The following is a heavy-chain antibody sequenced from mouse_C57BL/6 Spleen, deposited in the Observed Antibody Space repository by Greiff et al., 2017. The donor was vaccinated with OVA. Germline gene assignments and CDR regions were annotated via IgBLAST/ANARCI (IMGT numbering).Heavy chain of an antibody. J-gene: IGHJ1*03. CDR1: GYTFTIYW. CDR2: IDPNSGGT. Sequence: QVQLQQPGAELVKPGASVKLSCKASGYTFTIYWMHWVKQRPGRGLEWIGRIDPNSGGTKYNEKFKSKATLTVDKPSSTAYMQLSSLTSEDSAVYECARDYGSSGYWYFDVWGTGTTVTVSS. D-gene: IGHD1-1*01. V-gene: IGHV1-72*01. CDR3: ARDYGSSGYWYFDV.